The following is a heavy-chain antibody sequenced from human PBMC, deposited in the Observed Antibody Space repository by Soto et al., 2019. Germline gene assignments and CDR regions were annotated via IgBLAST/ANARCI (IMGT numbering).Heavy chain of an antibody. CDR3: ARAIVVATEYFDF. CDR1: VFTISGYW. J-gene: IGHJ4*02. Sequence: WWSLRLSCLASVFTISGYWMSWLRQAPGKGLEWVANIKQDGGEKHYVDSVKGRFTISRDNAKNSLFLQMNSLRAEDTAVYYCARAIVVATEYFDFWGQGTLVTVSS. CDR2: IKQDGGEK. D-gene: IGHD2-15*01. V-gene: IGHV3-7*03.